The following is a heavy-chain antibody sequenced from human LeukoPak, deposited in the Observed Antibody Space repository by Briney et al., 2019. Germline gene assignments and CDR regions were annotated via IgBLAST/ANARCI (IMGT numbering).Heavy chain of an antibody. CDR3: ARIVGAPFDY. J-gene: IGHJ4*02. CDR2: ILPIFGTA. V-gene: IGHV1-69*13. CDR1: GGTFSSYA. D-gene: IGHD1-26*01. Sequence: SVKVSCKASGGTFSSYAISWVRQAPGQGLEWMGGILPIFGTANYEQKFQGRVTITADESTSTAYMELSSLRSEDTAVYYCARIVGAPFDYWGQGTLVSVSS.